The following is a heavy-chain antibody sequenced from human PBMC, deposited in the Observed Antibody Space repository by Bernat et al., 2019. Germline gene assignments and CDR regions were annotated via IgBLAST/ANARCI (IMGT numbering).Heavy chain of an antibody. CDR2: INHSGST. CDR1: GGSFSGYY. D-gene: IGHD3-10*01. Sequence: QVQLQQWGAGLLKPSETLSLTCAVYGGSFSGYYWSWIRQPPGKGLEWIGEINHSGSTNYNPSLKSRATISVDTSKNQFSLKLSSVTAADTAVYYCARVRGYYGSGIHSDYWGQGTLVTVSS. J-gene: IGHJ4*02. CDR3: ARVRGYYGSGIHSDY. V-gene: IGHV4-34*01.